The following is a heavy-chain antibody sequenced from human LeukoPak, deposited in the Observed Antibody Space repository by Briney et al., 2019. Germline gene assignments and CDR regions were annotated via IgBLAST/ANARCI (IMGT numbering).Heavy chain of an antibody. CDR3: AKVYPTDCSSTSCYAMDV. D-gene: IGHD2-2*01. V-gene: IGHV3-23*01. CDR1: GFTFKNAW. J-gene: IGHJ6*02. CDR2: ISGSGGST. Sequence: GGSLRRSCAASGFTFKNAWMSWVRQAPGKGLEWVSAISGSGGSTYYADSVKGRFTISRDNSKNTLYLQMNSLRAEDTAVYYCAKVYPTDCSSTSCYAMDVWDQGTTVTVSS.